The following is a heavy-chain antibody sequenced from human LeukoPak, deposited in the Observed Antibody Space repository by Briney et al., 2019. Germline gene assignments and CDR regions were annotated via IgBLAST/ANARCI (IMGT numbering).Heavy chain of an antibody. J-gene: IGHJ6*02. CDR1: GFTFSSYA. D-gene: IGHD6-19*01. CDR2: ISYDGSNK. CDR3: ARHSGSGSSKDYYYYGMDV. Sequence: AGGSLRLSCAASGFTFSSYAMHWVRQAPGKGLEWVAVISYDGSNKYYADSVKGRFTISRDNSKNTLYLQMNSLRAEDTAVYYCARHSGSGSSKDYYYYGMDVWGQGTTVTVSS. V-gene: IGHV3-30-3*01.